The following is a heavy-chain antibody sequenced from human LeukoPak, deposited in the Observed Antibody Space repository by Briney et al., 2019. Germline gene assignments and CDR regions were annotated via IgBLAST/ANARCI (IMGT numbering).Heavy chain of an antibody. J-gene: IGHJ4*02. V-gene: IGHV1-18*01. Sequence: ASLKVSCKASGYTLTSYRISRVRQAPGQGLEWMGWISAHNGNTNYAQKLQGRVTMNTDTPTSTAYMEMRSLRSDDTAVYYCARDLGDYDSSGCDYWGQGTLVTVSS. D-gene: IGHD3-22*01. CDR1: GYTLTSYR. CDR3: ARDLGDYDSSGCDY. CDR2: ISAHNGNT.